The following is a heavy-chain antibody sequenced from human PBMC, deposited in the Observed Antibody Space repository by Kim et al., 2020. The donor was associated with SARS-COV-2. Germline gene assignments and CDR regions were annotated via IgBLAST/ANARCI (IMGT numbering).Heavy chain of an antibody. D-gene: IGHD2-21*02. Sequence: DAGSTSYADSVKGRFTVSRDNGKNTLYLQMNSLRAEDTAVYYCARSDNLDYWGQGTLVTVSS. V-gene: IGHV3-74*01. J-gene: IGHJ4*02. CDR3: ARSDNLDY. CDR2: DAGST.